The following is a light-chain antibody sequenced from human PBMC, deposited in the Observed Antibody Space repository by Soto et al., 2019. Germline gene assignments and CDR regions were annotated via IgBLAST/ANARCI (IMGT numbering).Light chain of an antibody. CDR3: LQDYNYPLT. CDR1: QGISSY. V-gene: IGKV1-6*01. Sequence: AIQLTQSPSSLSASVGDKVTITCRASQGISSYLAWYQQKPGKAPKLLIYAASTLQSGVPSRFSGSGSGTDFTLTISSLQPEDFATYYCLQDYNYPLTFGQGTKLEIK. CDR2: AAS. J-gene: IGKJ2*01.